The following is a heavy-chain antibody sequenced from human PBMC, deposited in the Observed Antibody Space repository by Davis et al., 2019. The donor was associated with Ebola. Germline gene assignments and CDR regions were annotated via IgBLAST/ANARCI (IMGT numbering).Heavy chain of an antibody. V-gene: IGHV5-10-1*01. D-gene: IGHD2-2*01. CDR2: IDPSDSYR. CDR1: GYTFTNYW. CDR3: ARHKKERVLPPAATYYFMDV. Sequence: GESLKISCQGSGYTFTNYWITWVRQMPGKGLEWMGRIDPSDSYRKYSPSFQGHVTISADKSINTAYLQWSSLKAADTAIYYCARHKKERVLPPAATYYFMDVWGKGTTVTVSS. J-gene: IGHJ6*03.